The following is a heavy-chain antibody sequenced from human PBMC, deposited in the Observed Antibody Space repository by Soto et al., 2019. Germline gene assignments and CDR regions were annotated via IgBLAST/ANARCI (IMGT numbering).Heavy chain of an antibody. D-gene: IGHD2-15*01. CDR3: ARDLGGRAY. CDR1: GYTFNTYD. V-gene: IGHV1-69*13. CDR2: IIPIFGTA. J-gene: IGHJ4*02. Sequence: SVKVSCKASGYTFNTYDIYWMRQAPGQGLEWMGGIIPIFGTANYAQKFQGRVTITADESTSTAYMELSSLRSEDTAVYYCARDLGGRAYWGQGTLVTVSS.